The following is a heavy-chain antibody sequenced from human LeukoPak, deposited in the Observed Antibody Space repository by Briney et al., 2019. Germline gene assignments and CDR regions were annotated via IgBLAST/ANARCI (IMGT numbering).Heavy chain of an antibody. V-gene: IGHV4-59*12. CDR2: IYYSGST. CDR3: ARGVVPAAMRSYYYYYYMDV. Sequence: KPSETLSLTCTVSGGSISSYYWSWIRQPPGKGLEWIGYIYYSGSTNYNPSLKSRVTISVDTSKNQFSLKLSSVTAADTAVYYCARGVVPAAMRSYYYYYYMDVWGKGTTVTVSS. J-gene: IGHJ6*03. D-gene: IGHD2-2*01. CDR1: GGSISSYY.